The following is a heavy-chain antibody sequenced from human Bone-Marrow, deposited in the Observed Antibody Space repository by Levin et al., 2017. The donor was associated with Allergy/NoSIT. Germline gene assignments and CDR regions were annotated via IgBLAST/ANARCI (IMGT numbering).Heavy chain of an antibody. CDR1: GYTFTGYY. J-gene: IGHJ6*03. V-gene: IGHV1-2*06. CDR3: ARRYYDFWSGETGGYYYYYMDV. D-gene: IGHD3-3*01. CDR2: INPNSGGT. Sequence: GESLKISCKASGYTFTGYYMHWVRQAPGQGLEWMGRINPNSGGTNYAQKFQGRVTMTRDTSISTAYMELSRLRSDDTAVYYCARRYYDFWSGETGGYYYYYMDVWGKGTTVTVSS.